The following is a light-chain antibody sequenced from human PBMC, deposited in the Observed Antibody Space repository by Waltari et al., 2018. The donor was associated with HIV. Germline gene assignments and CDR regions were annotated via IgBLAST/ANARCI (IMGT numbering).Light chain of an antibody. CDR3: QQYYTYSYT. V-gene: IGKV1-5*03. CDR2: KAP. J-gene: IGKJ2*01. CDR1: QSINNW. Sequence: DIQMTQSPSTLSASLGDRVIITCRASQSINNWLAWYQQKPGKAPKLLIYKAPSLESGVPSTFSGSGYGTEFTLTISSLQPDDFATYYCQQYYTYSYTFGQGTKLEI.